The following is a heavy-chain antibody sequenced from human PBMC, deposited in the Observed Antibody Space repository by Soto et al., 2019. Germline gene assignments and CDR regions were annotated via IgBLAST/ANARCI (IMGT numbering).Heavy chain of an antibody. CDR2: ISYDGSNK. D-gene: IGHD2-15*01. V-gene: IGHV3-30*18. Sequence: GGSLRLSCAASGFTFSSYGMHWVRQAPGKGLEWVAVISYDGSNKYYADSVKGRFTISRDNSKNALYLQMNSLRAEDTAVYYCAKDIVVVVAADYYYYGMDVWGQGTTVTVSS. J-gene: IGHJ6*02. CDR3: AKDIVVVVAADYYYYGMDV. CDR1: GFTFSSYG.